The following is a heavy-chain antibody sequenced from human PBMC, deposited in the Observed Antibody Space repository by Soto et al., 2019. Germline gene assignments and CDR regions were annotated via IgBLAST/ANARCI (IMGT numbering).Heavy chain of an antibody. Sequence: ASVKVSCKASGYTFTSYGISWVRQAPGQGLEWMGWISAYNGNTKYAQKFQGRVTMTRDTSTSTVYMELSSLRSEDTAVYYCARAGTDGSGIGLFDYWGQGTLVTVSS. CDR1: GYTFTSYG. D-gene: IGHD3-10*01. J-gene: IGHJ4*02. V-gene: IGHV1-18*01. CDR2: ISAYNGNT. CDR3: ARAGTDGSGIGLFDY.